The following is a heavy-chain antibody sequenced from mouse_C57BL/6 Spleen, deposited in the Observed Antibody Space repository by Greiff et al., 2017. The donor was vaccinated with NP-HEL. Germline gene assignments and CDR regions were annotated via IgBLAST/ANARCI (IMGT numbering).Heavy chain of an antibody. J-gene: IGHJ1*03. V-gene: IGHV1-61*01. CDR3: ARAHFYYGSFSWYFDV. CDR2: IYPSDSET. CDR1: GYTFTSYW. Sequence: QVQLQQPGAELVRPGSSVKLSCKASGYTFTSYWLDWVKQRPGQGLEWIGNIYPSDSETHYNQKFKDKAKLTVDKSSSTAYMQLSSLTSEDSAVYYCARAHFYYGSFSWYFDVWGTGTTVTVSS. D-gene: IGHD1-1*01.